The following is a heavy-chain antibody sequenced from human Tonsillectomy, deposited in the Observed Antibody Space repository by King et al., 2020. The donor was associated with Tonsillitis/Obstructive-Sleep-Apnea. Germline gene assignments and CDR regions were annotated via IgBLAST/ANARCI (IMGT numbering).Heavy chain of an antibody. Sequence: VQLQESGPGLVKPSETLSLTCTVSGGSISSYYWSWIRQPPGKGLEWIGYIYYSGSTNYNPSLKSRVTISVETSKNQFSLKLSSVTAAEQAGSYWARGRWLQIATTDAFDILGQGTMVTVSS. CDR3: ARGRWLQIATTDAFDI. CDR2: IYYSGST. D-gene: IGHD5-24*01. CDR1: GGSISSYY. J-gene: IGHJ3*02. V-gene: IGHV4-59*01.